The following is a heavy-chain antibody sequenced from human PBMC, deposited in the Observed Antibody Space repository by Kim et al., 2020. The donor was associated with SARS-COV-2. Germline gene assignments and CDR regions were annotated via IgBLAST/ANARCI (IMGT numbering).Heavy chain of an antibody. D-gene: IGHD6-19*01. CDR2: IYYSGST. CDR1: GGSISSSSYY. Sequence: SETLSLTCTVSGGSISSSSYYWGWIRQPPGKGLEWIGSIYYSGSTYYNPSLKSRVTISVDTSKNQFSLKLSSVTAADTAVYYCARLERGSSGWYGYYYYGMDVWGQCTTVTVSS. V-gene: IGHV4-39*01. J-gene: IGHJ6*02. CDR3: ARLERGSSGWYGYYYYGMDV.